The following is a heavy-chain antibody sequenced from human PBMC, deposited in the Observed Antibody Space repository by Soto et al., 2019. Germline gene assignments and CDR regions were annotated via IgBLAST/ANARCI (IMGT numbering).Heavy chain of an antibody. CDR2: IYYSGST. V-gene: IGHV4-59*01. Sequence: PSETLSLTCTVSGGSISSYYWSWIRQPPGKGLEWIGYIYYSGSTNYNPSLKSRVTISVDTSKNQFSLKLSSVTAADTAVYYCARDMWLANYYHYGLAVWGQGTTVPVSS. D-gene: IGHD6-19*01. CDR1: GGSISSYY. J-gene: IGHJ6*02. CDR3: ARDMWLANYYHYGLAV.